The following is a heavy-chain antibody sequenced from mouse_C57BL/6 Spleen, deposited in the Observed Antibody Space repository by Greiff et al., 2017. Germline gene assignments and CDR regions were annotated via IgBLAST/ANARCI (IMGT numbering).Heavy chain of an antibody. CDR3: AREDYYGSSSYYAMDY. CDR1: GYSFTDYN. J-gene: IGHJ4*01. D-gene: IGHD1-1*01. CDR2: INPNYGTT. V-gene: IGHV1-39*01. Sequence: EVQLQQSGPELVKPGASVKISCKASGYSFTDYNMNWVKQSNGKSLEWIGVINPNYGTTSSNQKFKGKATLTVDQSSSTAYMQINSLTSEDSAFYYCAREDYYGSSSYYAMDYWGQGTSVTVSS.